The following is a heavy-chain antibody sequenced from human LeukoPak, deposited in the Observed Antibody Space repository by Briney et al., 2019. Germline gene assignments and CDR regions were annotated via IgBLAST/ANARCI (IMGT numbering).Heavy chain of an antibody. CDR3: AMPSYYYDSSGYYPHLDY. CDR1: GGSFSGYY. Sequence: SETLSLTCAVYGGSFSGYYWSWIRQPPGKGLEWIGEINHSGSTNYNPSLKSRVTISVDTSKNQFSLKLSSVTAADTAAYYCAMPSYYYDSSGYYPHLDYWGQGTLVTVSS. V-gene: IGHV4-34*01. CDR2: INHSGST. D-gene: IGHD3-22*01. J-gene: IGHJ4*02.